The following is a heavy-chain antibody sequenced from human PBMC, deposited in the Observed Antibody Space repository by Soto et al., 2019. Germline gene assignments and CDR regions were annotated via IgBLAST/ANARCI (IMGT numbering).Heavy chain of an antibody. J-gene: IGHJ4*02. Sequence: QLQLQESGPGLVKPSETLSLTCTVSGGSISSSSHYWGWIRQPPGKGLEWIGTIYYSGITYYNPSLKSRVTMSVDTSKNQFSLDLGSVTAADTAVYFCAGQLGYHDFWGQGTLVTVSS. V-gene: IGHV4-39*01. D-gene: IGHD5-12*01. CDR3: AGQLGYHDF. CDR1: GGSISSSSHY. CDR2: IYYSGIT.